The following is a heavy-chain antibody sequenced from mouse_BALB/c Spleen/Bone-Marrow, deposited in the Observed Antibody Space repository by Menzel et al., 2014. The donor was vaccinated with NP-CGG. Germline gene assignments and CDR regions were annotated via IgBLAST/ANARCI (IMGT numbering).Heavy chain of an antibody. Sequence: VQLQQSGAELVRPGVSVKISCKGSGYTFTDYAMHWVKQSHAKSLEWIGAISTYFGDASYNQKFKGKATMTVDKSSSTAYMELARLTSEDSAIYYCAREVRDDYAMDYWGQGTSVTVSS. D-gene: IGHD2-14*01. CDR2: ISTYFGDA. CDR1: GYTFTDYA. V-gene: IGHV1S137*01. CDR3: AREVRDDYAMDY. J-gene: IGHJ4*01.